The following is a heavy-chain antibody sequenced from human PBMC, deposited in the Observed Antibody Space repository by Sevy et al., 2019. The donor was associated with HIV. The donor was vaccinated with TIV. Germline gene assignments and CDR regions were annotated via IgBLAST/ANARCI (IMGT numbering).Heavy chain of an antibody. Sequence: ASVKVSCKASEYTFTTYDINWVRQAPGQGLEWMGWMNPNTGNTGYAQKFQGRVTMTRDTSTSTAYMELSSLTSEDTAVYYCARNRAHDYWGQGTLVTVSS. CDR1: EYTFTTYD. J-gene: IGHJ4*02. V-gene: IGHV1-8*01. CDR3: ARNRAHDY. CDR2: MNPNTGNT.